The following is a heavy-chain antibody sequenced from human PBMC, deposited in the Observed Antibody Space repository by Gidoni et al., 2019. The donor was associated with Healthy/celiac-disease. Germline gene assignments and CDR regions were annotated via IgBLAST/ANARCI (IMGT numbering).Heavy chain of an antibody. CDR2: IDPSDSYT. Sequence: EVQLVQSGAEVKKPGESLRISCKGSGYSFTSYWISWVRQMPGKGLEWMGRIDPSDSYTNYSPSFQGHVTISADKSISTAYLQWSSLKASDTAMYYCARHVAYSSSSLWFDPWGQGTLVTVSS. CDR1: GYSFTSYW. J-gene: IGHJ5*02. D-gene: IGHD6-6*01. V-gene: IGHV5-10-1*03. CDR3: ARHVAYSSSSLWFDP.